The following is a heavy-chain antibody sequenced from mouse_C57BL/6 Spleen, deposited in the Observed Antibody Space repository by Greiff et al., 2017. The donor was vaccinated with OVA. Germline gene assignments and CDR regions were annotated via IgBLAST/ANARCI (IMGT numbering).Heavy chain of an antibody. J-gene: IGHJ2*01. D-gene: IGHD1-1*01. Sequence: QVQLQQPGAELVKPGASVKLSCKASGYTFTSYWMHWVKQRPGQGLEWIGMIHPNSGSTNYNEKFKSKATLTVDKSSSTAYMQLSSLTSEDSAVYDCARGSSYKGYFDYWGQGTTLTVSA. V-gene: IGHV1-64*01. CDR2: IHPNSGST. CDR1: GYTFTSYW. CDR3: ARGSSYKGYFDY.